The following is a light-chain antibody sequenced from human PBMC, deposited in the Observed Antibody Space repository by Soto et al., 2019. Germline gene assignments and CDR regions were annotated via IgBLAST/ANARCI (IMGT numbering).Light chain of an antibody. CDR2: DNN. J-gene: IGLJ2*01. Sequence: QSVLTQPPSVSAAPGQTVTISRSGGSSNIGNNFVSWYQQLPGTAPKLLIYDNNKRPSGIPDRFSASRSATSATLAITGLQTGDGAVYYCGTWDTSLSGGLFGGGTKLTVL. V-gene: IGLV1-51*01. CDR3: GTWDTSLSGGL. CDR1: SSNIGNNF.